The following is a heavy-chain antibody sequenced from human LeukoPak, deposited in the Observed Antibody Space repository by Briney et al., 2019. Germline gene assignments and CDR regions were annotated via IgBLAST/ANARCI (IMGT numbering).Heavy chain of an antibody. Sequence: SETLSLTCTVSGGSISSYYWSWIRQPPGKGLEWIGYIYYSGSTNYNPSLKSRVTISVDTSKNQLSLKLSSVTAADTAVYYCASGGGYGDPFDYWGQGTLVTVSS. V-gene: IGHV4-59*12. CDR1: GGSISSYY. D-gene: IGHD4-17*01. CDR2: IYYSGST. CDR3: ASGGGYGDPFDY. J-gene: IGHJ4*02.